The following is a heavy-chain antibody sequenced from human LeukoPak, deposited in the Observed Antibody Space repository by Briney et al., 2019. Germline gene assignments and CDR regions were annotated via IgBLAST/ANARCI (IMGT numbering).Heavy chain of an antibody. CDR1: ELTISTNV. D-gene: IGHD2-15*01. V-gene: IGHV3-23*01. CDR2: IGTADGNT. J-gene: IGHJ2*01. Sequence: GGSLRLSCAASELTISTNVFTWVRQAPGKGLEWVSIIGTADGNTYYADSVKGRFVISRDNSKNTVYLQMRSLRAEDTAVYYCAKGEGYCSAGTCYRYFDLWGRGTLVTVSS. CDR3: AKGEGYCSAGTCYRYFDL.